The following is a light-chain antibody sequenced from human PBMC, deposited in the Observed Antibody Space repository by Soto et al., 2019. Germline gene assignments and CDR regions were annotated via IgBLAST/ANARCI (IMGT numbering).Light chain of an antibody. CDR2: GAS. J-gene: IGKJ1*01. CDR3: HQYNSRPRT. V-gene: IGKV3-15*01. Sequence: EIVLTQSPGTLSMSPGERATLSCRASQSIGSNLAWYQQKPGQAPRLLIYGASTRATAIPARFSGSGSGTEFTLTISSLQSEDFAVYYCHQYNSRPRTFGQGTKVDIK. CDR1: QSIGSN.